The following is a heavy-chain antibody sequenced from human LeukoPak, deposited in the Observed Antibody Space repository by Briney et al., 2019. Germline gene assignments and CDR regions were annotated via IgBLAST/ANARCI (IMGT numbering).Heavy chain of an antibody. Sequence: GGSLRLSCAASGFTVSSNYMSWVRQAPGKGLEWVSVIYSGGSTYYADSVKGRFTISRDNSKNTLYLQMNSLRAEDTAVYYCARSAYYYGSGSYYKRPAHFDYWGQGTLVTVSS. CDR3: ARSAYYYGSGSYYKRPAHFDY. V-gene: IGHV3-53*01. J-gene: IGHJ4*02. CDR1: GFTVSSNY. CDR2: IYSGGST. D-gene: IGHD3-10*01.